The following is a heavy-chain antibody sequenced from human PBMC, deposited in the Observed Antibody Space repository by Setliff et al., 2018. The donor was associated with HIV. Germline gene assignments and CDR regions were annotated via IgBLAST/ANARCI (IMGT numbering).Heavy chain of an antibody. V-gene: IGHV1-18*04. D-gene: IGHD3-10*01. CDR3: SRSGVPPYYYYGIDV. Sequence: ASVKVSCKASGYTFTTYGVNWVRQAPGQGLEWMGWINSYNGNTKFAQKFQGRVTMTTDTSTTTAFMELRSSKADDTGIYYCSRSGVPPYYYYGIDVWGQGTTVTVSS. CDR1: GYTFTTYG. J-gene: IGHJ6*02. CDR2: INSYNGNT.